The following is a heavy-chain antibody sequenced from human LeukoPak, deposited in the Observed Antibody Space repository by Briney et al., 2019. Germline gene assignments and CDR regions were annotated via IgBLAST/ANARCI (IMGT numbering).Heavy chain of an antibody. D-gene: IGHD5-18*01. Sequence: SETLFLTCTVSGGSISSGDYYWSWIRQPPGKGLEWIGYIYYSGSTYYNPSLKSRVTISVDTSKNQFSLKLSSVTAADTAVYYCARVRNTAMVPDAFDIWSQGTMVTVSS. CDR2: IYYSGST. V-gene: IGHV4-30-4*08. CDR1: GGSISSGDYY. J-gene: IGHJ3*02. CDR3: ARVRNTAMVPDAFDI.